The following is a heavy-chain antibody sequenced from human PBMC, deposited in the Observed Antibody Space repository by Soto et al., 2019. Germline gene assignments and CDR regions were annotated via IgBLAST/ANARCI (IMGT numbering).Heavy chain of an antibody. J-gene: IGHJ6*03. CDR1: GFTFGSYA. D-gene: IGHD3-16*01. Sequence: EVQLLESGGGLVQPGGSLRPSFAASGFTFGSYAMNWLRQAPGRGRECVSFISGSGRTTYYADSVKGRFTVSRDNSKNTLYLQMNSLRAEDTALYYCAKFRGPSYSYYSMDVWGKGTTVTVSS. CDR3: AKFRGPSYSYYSMDV. CDR2: ISGSGRTT. V-gene: IGHV3-23*01.